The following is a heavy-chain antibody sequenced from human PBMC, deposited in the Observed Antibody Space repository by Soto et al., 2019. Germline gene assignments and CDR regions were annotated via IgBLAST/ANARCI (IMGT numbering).Heavy chain of an antibody. V-gene: IGHV3-30-3*01. CDR3: PKEPHGIDV. CDR2: ISYDASEK. Sequence: QVQRVESGGGVVQPGRSLRLSCAASGFTFSSYAMHWVRQAPGKGLEWVAVISYDASEKYYADSVKGRFTISRDNSKNTTYVYMHNLTAEDTAMYYCPKEPHGIDVWGQGTTVTVS. CDR1: GFTFSSYA. J-gene: IGHJ6*02.